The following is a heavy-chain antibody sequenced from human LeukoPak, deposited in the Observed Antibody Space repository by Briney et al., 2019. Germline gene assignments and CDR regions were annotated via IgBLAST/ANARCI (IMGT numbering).Heavy chain of an antibody. V-gene: IGHV3-23*01. J-gene: IGHJ4*02. CDR1: EFTFSNYW. CDR3: ASRGSYSSGWTLGY. D-gene: IGHD6-19*01. Sequence: PGGSLRLSCEASEFTFSNYWMSWVRQAPGKGLEWVSAISGSGGSTYYADSVEGRFTISRDNSKNTLYLQMNSLRAEDTAVYYCASRGSYSSGWTLGYWGQGTLVTVSS. CDR2: ISGSGGST.